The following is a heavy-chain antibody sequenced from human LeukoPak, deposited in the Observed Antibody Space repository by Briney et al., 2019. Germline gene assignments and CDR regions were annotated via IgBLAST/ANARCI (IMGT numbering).Heavy chain of an antibody. CDR2: IYHSEST. CDR1: GGSISSSGHY. J-gene: IGHJ4*02. CDR3: ARHQGLAWSGYYMGY. D-gene: IGHD3-3*01. V-gene: IGHV4-39*01. Sequence: SETLSLTCTVSGGSISSSGHYWGWIRQPPGEGLEWVGSIYHSESTYYNPSLKSRVTISVDTSKNQFSLKLSSVTAADTAVYYCARHQGLAWSGYYMGYWGQGSLVTVSS.